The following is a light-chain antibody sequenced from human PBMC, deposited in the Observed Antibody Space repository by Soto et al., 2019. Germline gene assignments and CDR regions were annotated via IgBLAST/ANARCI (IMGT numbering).Light chain of an antibody. CDR2: TGS. CDR1: QGIKNW. CDR3: QQAASFPIT. Sequence: DIQVTQSPSSVSASVGDRVTITFRASQGIKNWLAWYQQKPGKAPNLLIYTGSSLQSGVPSRFSGSGSGTDFTLTINSLQPEDFATYYCQQAASFPITFGQGTRLEIK. V-gene: IGKV1-12*01. J-gene: IGKJ5*01.